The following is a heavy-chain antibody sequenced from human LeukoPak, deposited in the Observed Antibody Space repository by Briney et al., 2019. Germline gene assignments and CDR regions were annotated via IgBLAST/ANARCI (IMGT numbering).Heavy chain of an antibody. CDR1: GFTFSSYG. CDR2: IYYDGSQK. J-gene: IGHJ3*02. CDR3: VKDIAGGRSGGTDDAFDI. D-gene: IGHD2-15*01. V-gene: IGHV3-30*02. Sequence: GGSLRLSCATSGFTFSSYGIRWVRQAPGKGLEWVTFIYYDGSQKYYADSVKGRFTISKDNSKNTLYLQMNSLRPEDTAVYYCVKDIAGGRSGGTDDAFDIWGQGTMVTVSS.